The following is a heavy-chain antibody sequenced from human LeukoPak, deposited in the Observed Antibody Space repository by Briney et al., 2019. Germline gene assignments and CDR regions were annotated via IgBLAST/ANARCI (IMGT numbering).Heavy chain of an antibody. CDR3: ARRFAPSRNDAFDI. D-gene: IGHD3-10*01. CDR1: GGTISSSHYY. V-gene: IGHV4-39*01. J-gene: IGHJ3*02. Sequence: SETLSLTCTVSGGTISSSHYYWGWIRQPPGKGLEWNGSINYSGSTYYNPSLKSRVTISVDTSKNQFSLKLSSLTAADTAVYYCARRFAPSRNDAFDIWGQGTMVTVSS. CDR2: INYSGST.